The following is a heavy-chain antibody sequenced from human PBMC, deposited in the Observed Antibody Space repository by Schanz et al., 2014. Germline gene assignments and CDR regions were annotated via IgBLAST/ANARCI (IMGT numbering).Heavy chain of an antibody. Sequence: VQLVESGGGVVQPGTSLRLSCAASGFTFSSYAMSWVRQAPGKGLEWVSGISGSGGSTYYADSVKGRFTISRDNSKNTLYLQMNSLRAEDTAVYYCAKGGGEIWSFDYWGQGTLVTVSS. CDR2: ISGSGGST. V-gene: IGHV3-23*04. CDR3: AKGGGEIWSFDY. J-gene: IGHJ4*02. CDR1: GFTFSSYA. D-gene: IGHD3-16*01.